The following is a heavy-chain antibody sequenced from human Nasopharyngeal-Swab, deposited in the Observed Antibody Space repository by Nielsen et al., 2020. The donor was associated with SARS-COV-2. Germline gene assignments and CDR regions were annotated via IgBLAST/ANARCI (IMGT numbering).Heavy chain of an antibody. CDR3: ARGFWGRTTGTTRYDAFDI. J-gene: IGHJ3*02. V-gene: IGHV1-69*01. CDR2: VIPIFGTA. Sequence: VRQAPGQGLGWMGGVIPIFGTANYAQKFQGRVTITADESTSTAYMELSSLRSEDTAVYYCARGFWGRTTGTTRYDAFDIWGQGTMVTVSS. D-gene: IGHD1-1*01.